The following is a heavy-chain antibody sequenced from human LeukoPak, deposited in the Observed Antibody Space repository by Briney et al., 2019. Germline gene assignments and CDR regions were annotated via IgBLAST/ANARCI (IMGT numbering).Heavy chain of an antibody. CDR2: IYPGDSDT. D-gene: IGHD3-10*01. Sequence: GESLKISCKGSGYTFTNYWIGWVRQMPGKGLEFMGIIYPGDSDTRYSPSFQGQVTISVDKSINTAYLQWSSLKASDSAMYYCARRDNSGSYYFDYWGQGTLVTVSS. J-gene: IGHJ4*02. CDR1: GYTFTNYW. V-gene: IGHV5-51*01. CDR3: ARRDNSGSYYFDY.